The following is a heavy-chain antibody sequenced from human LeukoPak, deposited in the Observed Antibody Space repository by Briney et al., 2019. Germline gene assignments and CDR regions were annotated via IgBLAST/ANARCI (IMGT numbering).Heavy chain of an antibody. D-gene: IGHD2-15*01. CDR1: GFTFSNYA. CDR2: ISESGDST. J-gene: IGHJ4*02. Sequence: GSLRLSCATSGFTFSNYAMSWVRQAPGKGLEWVSAISESGDSTYYADSVKGRFTISRDNSKNTLYLQMNSLRAEDTAAYYCAKTSGGNYWGQGTPVTVSS. V-gene: IGHV3-23*01. CDR3: AKTSGGNY.